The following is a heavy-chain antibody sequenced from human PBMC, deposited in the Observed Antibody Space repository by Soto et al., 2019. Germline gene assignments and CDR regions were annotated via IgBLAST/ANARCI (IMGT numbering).Heavy chain of an antibody. D-gene: IGHD2-15*01. CDR3: ARGRRYVVAATFDY. V-gene: IGHV4-34*01. J-gene: IGHJ4*02. CDR1: GGSFSGYY. CDR2: INHSGST. Sequence: QVQLQQWGAGLLKPSETLSLTCAVYGGSFSGYYWSWIRQPPGKGLEWIGEINHSGSTNYNPSLKSRVTTSVDTSKNQFSLKLSSVTAADTAVYYCARGRRYVVAATFDYWGQGTLVTVSS.